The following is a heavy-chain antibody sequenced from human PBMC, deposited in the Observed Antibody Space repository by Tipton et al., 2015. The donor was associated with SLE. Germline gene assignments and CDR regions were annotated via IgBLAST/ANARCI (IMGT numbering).Heavy chain of an antibody. CDR3: ARDREPEDAFDI. J-gene: IGHJ3*02. V-gene: IGHV3-48*01. CDR1: GFTFSSYS. Sequence: SLRLSCAASGFTFSSYSMNWVRQAPGKGLEWVSYISSSSSSIYYADSVKGRFTISRDNAKNSLYLQMNSLRAEDPAVYYCARDREPEDAFDIWGQGTMVTVSS. CDR2: ISSSSSSI. D-gene: IGHD1-14*01.